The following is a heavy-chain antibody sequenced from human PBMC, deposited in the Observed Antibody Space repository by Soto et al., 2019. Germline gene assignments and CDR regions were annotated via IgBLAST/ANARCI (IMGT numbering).Heavy chain of an antibody. J-gene: IGHJ4*02. V-gene: IGHV3-33*01. CDR2: IWYDGSNK. Sequence: GGSLRLSCAASGFTFSSYGMHWVRQAPGKGLEWVAVIWYDGSNKYYADSVKGRFTISRDNSKNTLYLQMNSLRAEDTAGYYCARERAADYDYIWGSYGGDFDYWGQGTLVTVSS. CDR3: ARERAADYDYIWGSYGGDFDY. D-gene: IGHD3-16*01. CDR1: GFTFSSYG.